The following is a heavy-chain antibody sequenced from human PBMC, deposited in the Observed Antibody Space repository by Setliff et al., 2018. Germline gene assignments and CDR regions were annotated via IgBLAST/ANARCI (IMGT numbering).Heavy chain of an antibody. J-gene: IGHJ3*02. V-gene: IGHV4-59*08. Sequence: SETLSLTCTVSGGSISSYYWSWIRQPPGKGLEWIGYIYASGRTNYNPSLRSRVTISVDTSKNQFSLKVSSVTAADTAVYYCARHENDYGDYDDAFDIWGQGTMVTVSS. D-gene: IGHD4-17*01. CDR3: ARHENDYGDYDDAFDI. CDR1: GGSISSYY. CDR2: IYASGRT.